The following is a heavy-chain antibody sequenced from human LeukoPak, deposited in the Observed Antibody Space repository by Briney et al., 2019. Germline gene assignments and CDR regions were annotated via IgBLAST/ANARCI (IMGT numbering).Heavy chain of an antibody. J-gene: IGHJ4*02. Sequence: SETLSLTCAVYGGSFSGHYWSWIRQPPGKGLEWIGEINHSGSTNYNPSLKSRVTISVDTSKNQFSLKLSSVTAADTAVYYCARGRYWWQQLVRIHFDYWGQGTLVTVSS. CDR1: GGSFSGHY. V-gene: IGHV4-34*01. CDR2: INHSGST. D-gene: IGHD6-13*01. CDR3: ARGRYWWQQLVRIHFDY.